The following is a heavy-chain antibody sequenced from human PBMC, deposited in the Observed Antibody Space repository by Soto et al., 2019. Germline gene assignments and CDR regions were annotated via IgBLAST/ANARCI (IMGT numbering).Heavy chain of an antibody. D-gene: IGHD1-26*01. Sequence: QLQLVESVGGVVQPGRSLRLSCAASGFTFSAYLMHWVRQAPGKGLEWVAVMSRDKDSEYYADSVKGRFTISRDNSKNMLYMQMNSLRAEDTGVYYCARETHNARNIGSPSAWGQGTLVTVSS. CDR1: GFTFSAYL. CDR3: ARETHNARNIGSPSA. CDR2: MSRDKDSE. V-gene: IGHV3-30-3*01. J-gene: IGHJ5*02.